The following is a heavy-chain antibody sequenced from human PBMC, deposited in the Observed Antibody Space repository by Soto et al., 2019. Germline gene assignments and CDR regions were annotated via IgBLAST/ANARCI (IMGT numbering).Heavy chain of an antibody. V-gene: IGHV3-30*03. CDR1: GFTFSTYG. Sequence: QVQLVESGGGVVQPGRSLRLSCAASGFTFSTYGMHWVRQAPGKGLEWVAVISYDGSHKYYADSVKGRFTISRDNSKNTLYLQMNSLRAEDTAVYYCAAAMIAEDFDYWGQGTLVTVSS. J-gene: IGHJ4*02. CDR3: AAAMIAEDFDY. D-gene: IGHD3-22*01. CDR2: ISYDGSHK.